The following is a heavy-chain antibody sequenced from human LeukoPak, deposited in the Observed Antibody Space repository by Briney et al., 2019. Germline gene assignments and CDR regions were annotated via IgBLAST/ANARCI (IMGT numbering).Heavy chain of an antibody. J-gene: IGHJ4*02. V-gene: IGHV3-23*01. CDR1: GFTFSSYV. Sequence: GGSLRLSCAASGFTFSSYVMSWVRQAPGKGLEWVSAISGSGGSTYFADSVKGRFTISRDNSKNTLYLQMNSLRAEDTAVYYCATSLRGSYRYPTASYYFDYWGQGTLVTVSS. D-gene: IGHD3-16*02. CDR2: ISGSGGST. CDR3: ATSLRGSYRYPTASYYFDY.